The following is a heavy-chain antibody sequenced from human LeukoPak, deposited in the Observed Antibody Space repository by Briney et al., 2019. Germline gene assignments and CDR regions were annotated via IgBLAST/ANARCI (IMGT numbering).Heavy chain of an antibody. D-gene: IGHD3-10*01. CDR1: GGTFSSSD. J-gene: IGHJ4*02. Sequence: GASVKVSCEASGGTFSSSDISWVRQAPGQGLEWMGGIIAIFGTAKYAQKFQGRVTITADESTSTAYMELSSLRSEDTAVYYCASQTMVRDRHFDYWGQGTLVTVSS. CDR2: IIAIFGTA. V-gene: IGHV1-69*13. CDR3: ASQTMVRDRHFDY.